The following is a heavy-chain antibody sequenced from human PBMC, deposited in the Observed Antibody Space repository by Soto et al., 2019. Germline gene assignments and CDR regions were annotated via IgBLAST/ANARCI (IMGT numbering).Heavy chain of an antibody. J-gene: IGHJ4*02. CDR3: ARGVTMVRGVIHTPYFDY. V-gene: IGHV4-31*03. D-gene: IGHD3-10*01. CDR1: GGSISSGGYY. CDR2: IYYSGST. Sequence: QVQLQESGPGLVKPSQTLSLTCTVSGGSISSGGYYWSWIRQHPGKGLEWIGYIYYSGSTYYNPSLKSRVTISVDXXXXQFSXXXXXXXXXDTAVYYCARGVTMVRGVIHTPYFDYWGQGTLVTVSS.